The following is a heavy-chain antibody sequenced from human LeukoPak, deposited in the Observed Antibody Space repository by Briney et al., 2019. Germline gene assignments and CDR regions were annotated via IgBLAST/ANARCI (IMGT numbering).Heavy chain of an antibody. V-gene: IGHV1-69*13. D-gene: IGHD2-2*01. J-gene: IGHJ6*02. CDR3: ARRDIVVVPAAIEYYYYGMDV. CDR1: GGTFSSYA. CDR2: IIPIFGTA. Sequence: SVKVSCKASGGTFSSYAISWVRQAPGQGLEWMGGIIPIFGTANYAQKFQGRVTITADESTSTAYMELSSLRPEDTAVYYCARRDIVVVPAAIEYYYYGMDVWGQGTTVTVSS.